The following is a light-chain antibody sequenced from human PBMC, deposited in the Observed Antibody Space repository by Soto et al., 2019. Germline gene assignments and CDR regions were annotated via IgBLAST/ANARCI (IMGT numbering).Light chain of an antibody. CDR3: SSYASPTTPYV. J-gene: IGLJ1*01. V-gene: IGLV2-14*01. CDR2: EVS. Sequence: QSALTQPASVSGSPGQSITISCTGTNSDVGGYNYVSWYQQHPGKAPKLMIYEVSNRPSGVSNRFSGSKSGNTASLTISGLQAEDDADYYCSSYASPTTPYVFGAGTKLTVL. CDR1: NSDVGGYNY.